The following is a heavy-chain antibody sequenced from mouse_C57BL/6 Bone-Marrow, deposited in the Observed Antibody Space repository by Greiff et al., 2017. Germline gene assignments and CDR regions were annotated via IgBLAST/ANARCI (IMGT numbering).Heavy chain of an antibody. CDR1: GYTFTSYG. Sequence: VQLQQSGAELARPGASVKLSCKASGYTFTSYGISWVKQRPGQGLEWIGEIYPRSGNTYYNEKFKGKATLTADKSSSTAYMELRSLTSEDSAVYFCASPTVVDHYFDYWGQGTTLTVSS. V-gene: IGHV1-81*01. CDR3: ASPTVVDHYFDY. CDR2: IYPRSGNT. J-gene: IGHJ2*01. D-gene: IGHD1-1*01.